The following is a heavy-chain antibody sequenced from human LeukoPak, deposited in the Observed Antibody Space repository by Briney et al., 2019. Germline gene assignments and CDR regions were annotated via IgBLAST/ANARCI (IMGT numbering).Heavy chain of an antibody. Sequence: ASVKVSCKASGYTFTSYDINWVRQATGQGLEWMGWMNPNSGNTGYAQKFQGRVTITRNTSISTAYMELSSLRSEDTAVYYCARAPVWTGYYYYMDVWGKGTTVTVSS. D-gene: IGHD3/OR15-3a*01. V-gene: IGHV1-8*02. CDR1: GYTFTSYD. CDR3: ARAPVWTGYYYYMDV. J-gene: IGHJ6*03. CDR2: MNPNSGNT.